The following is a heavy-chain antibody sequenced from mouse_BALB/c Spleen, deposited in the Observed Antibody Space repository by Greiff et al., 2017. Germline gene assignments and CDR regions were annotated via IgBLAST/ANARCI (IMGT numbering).Heavy chain of an antibody. J-gene: IGHJ3*01. CDR2: INPGSGGT. Sequence: VQLQQSGAELVRPGTSVKVSCKASGYAFTNYLIEWVKQRPGQGLEWIGVINPGSGGTNYNEKFKGKATLTADKSSSTAYMQLSSLTSDDSAVYFCAREDYYGSSPWFAYWGQGTLVTVSA. D-gene: IGHD1-1*01. V-gene: IGHV1-54*01. CDR1: GYAFTNYL. CDR3: AREDYYGSSPWFAY.